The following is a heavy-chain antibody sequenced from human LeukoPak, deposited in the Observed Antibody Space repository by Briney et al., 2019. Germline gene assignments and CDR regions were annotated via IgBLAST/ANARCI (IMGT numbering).Heavy chain of an antibody. J-gene: IGHJ4*02. CDR2: INFSGNT. D-gene: IGHD1-26*01. Sequence: PSETLSLTCTLFSGSIGSVYWSWIRQPPGKGLEWIGYINFSGNTNYNSALKSRVTISIDTSKNQFSLKLNSVTAADTAVYYCTRGGSADPFEHWGQGTLVTVSS. CDR1: SGSIGSVY. CDR3: TRGGSADPFEH. V-gene: IGHV4-59*08.